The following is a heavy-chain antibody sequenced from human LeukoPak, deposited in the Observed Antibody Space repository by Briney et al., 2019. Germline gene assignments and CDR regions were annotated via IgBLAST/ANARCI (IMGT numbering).Heavy chain of an antibody. CDR3: ARDFWGAYRVDFYDY. D-gene: IGHD3-3*01. V-gene: IGHV3-7*01. J-gene: IGHJ4*01. CDR2: IKQDGSET. CDR1: GFTFSNYW. Sequence: GGSLRLSCAASGFTFSNYWMSWVRRAPGKGLEWVANIKQDGSETYYVDSVRGRFTISRDNAKNSLYLQMNSLRADDTAIYYCARDFWGAYRVDFYDYWGHGALVTVSS.